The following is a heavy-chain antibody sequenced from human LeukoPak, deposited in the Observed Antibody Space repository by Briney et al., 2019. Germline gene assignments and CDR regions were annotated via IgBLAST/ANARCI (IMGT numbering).Heavy chain of an antibody. Sequence: ASVKVSCTASGYTFTSYGISWVRQAPGQGLEWMGWISAYNGNTNYAQKLQGRVTMATDTSTSTAYMELRNLRSDDTAVYYCARVQSANTAMAYYYYGMDVWGQGTTVTVSS. V-gene: IGHV1-18*01. CDR2: ISAYNGNT. CDR3: ARVQSANTAMAYYYYGMDV. CDR1: GYTFTSYG. J-gene: IGHJ6*02. D-gene: IGHD5-18*01.